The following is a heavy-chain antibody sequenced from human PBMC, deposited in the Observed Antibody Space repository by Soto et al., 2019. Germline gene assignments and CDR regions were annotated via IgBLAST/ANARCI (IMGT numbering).Heavy chain of an antibody. D-gene: IGHD1-26*01. J-gene: IGHJ4*02. CDR3: ARDGGRHSGGIDY. CDR2: IIPIFGTA. V-gene: IGHV1-69*01. CDR1: VSTFSSYS. Sequence: QVQLVQSGAEVKKPGSSVKVSCKASVSTFSSYSINWVRQAPGQGLEWMGEIIPIFGTANYAHKFQGRVTITADESTSTAYMELSSLRSEDTAVYYCARDGGRHSGGIDYWGQGTLVTVSS.